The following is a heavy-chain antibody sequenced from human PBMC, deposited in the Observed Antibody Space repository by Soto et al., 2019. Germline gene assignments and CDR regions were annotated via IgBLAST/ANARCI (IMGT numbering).Heavy chain of an antibody. CDR3: ARVRYYYDSSGYYEDPEYNWFDP. CDR1: GGSFSGYY. CDR2: INHSGST. V-gene: IGHV4-34*01. J-gene: IGHJ5*02. Sequence: SETLSLTCAVYGGSFSGYYWSWIRQPPGKGLEWIGEINHSGSTNYNPSLKSRVTISVDTSKNQFSLKLSSVTAADTAVYYCARVRYYYDSSGYYEDPEYNWFDPWGQGTLVTVSS. D-gene: IGHD3-22*01.